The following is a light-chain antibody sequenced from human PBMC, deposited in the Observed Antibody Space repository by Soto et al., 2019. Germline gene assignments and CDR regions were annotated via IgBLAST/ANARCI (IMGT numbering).Light chain of an antibody. Sequence: DIQMTQSPSSLSASIGDRVTITCRASQSISTYLSWYLVKAGEAPKLVXXGSSTLPTGGPSRFSGSGSGTDFTLTISSLQPEDFATYYCQQSFNIPVTFGQGTRLEIK. J-gene: IGKJ5*01. V-gene: IGKV1-39*01. CDR2: GSS. CDR1: QSISTY. CDR3: QQSFNIPVT.